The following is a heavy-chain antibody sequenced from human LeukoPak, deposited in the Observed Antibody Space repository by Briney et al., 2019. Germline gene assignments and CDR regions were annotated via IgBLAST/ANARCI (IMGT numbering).Heavy chain of an antibody. CDR1: GFTFNSYW. J-gene: IGHJ4*02. CDR2: INQDGSEK. Sequence: PGGSLRLSCAASGFTFNSYWMSWVRQAPGTGLEWVANINQDGSEKHYIDSVKGRFTISRDNAKNSLYLEMNSLRAEDTAVYYCAREPMTTVTTDYWGQGTLVTVSS. V-gene: IGHV3-7*01. CDR3: AREPMTTVTTDY. D-gene: IGHD4-17*01.